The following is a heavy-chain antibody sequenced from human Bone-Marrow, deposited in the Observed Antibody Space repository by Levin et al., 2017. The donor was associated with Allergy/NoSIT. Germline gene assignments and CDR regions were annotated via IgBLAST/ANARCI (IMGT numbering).Heavy chain of an antibody. CDR2: ICHSGSS. CDR3: ARVNVYRPYFYYGLDV. J-gene: IGHJ6*02. D-gene: IGHD5/OR15-5a*01. V-gene: IGHV4-31*03. CDR1: GASISSGGYY. Sequence: SETLSLTCTVSGASISSGGYYWSWIRQHPGKGLEWIGYICHSGSSDYSPSLKSRLTIAIDTSKNQFSLQLTSVTAADTGVYYCARVNVYRPYFYYGLDVWGRGTTVTVSS.